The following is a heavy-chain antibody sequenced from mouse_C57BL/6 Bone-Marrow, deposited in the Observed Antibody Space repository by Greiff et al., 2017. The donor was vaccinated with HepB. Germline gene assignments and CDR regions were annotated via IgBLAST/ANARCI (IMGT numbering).Heavy chain of an antibody. V-gene: IGHV1-42*01. D-gene: IGHD2-4*01. J-gene: IGHJ4*01. Sequence: VQLQQSGPELVKPGASVKISCKASGYSFTGYYMNWVKQSPEKSLEWIGEINPSTGGTTYNQKFKAKATLTVDKSSSTAYMQLKSLTSEDSAVYYYARYDYDGPYYYAMDYWGQGTSVTVSS. CDR3: ARYDYDGPYYYAMDY. CDR2: INPSTGGT. CDR1: GYSFTGYY.